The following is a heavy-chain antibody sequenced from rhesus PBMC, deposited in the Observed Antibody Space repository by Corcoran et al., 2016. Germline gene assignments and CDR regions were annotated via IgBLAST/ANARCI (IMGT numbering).Heavy chain of an antibody. CDR3: ARGPSDY. CDR2: VDPEEGEA. CDR1: GYTFTDHY. Sequence: EVQLVQSGAEVKKPGASVKIHCKASGYTFTDHYLNLVRQAHGKGLEWMGRVDPEEGEADYAKKFQDRVTITADMSTDTAYMELSSLRSEDTAVDYCARGPSDYWGQGVLVTVSS. J-gene: IGHJ4*01. V-gene: IGHV1-111*02.